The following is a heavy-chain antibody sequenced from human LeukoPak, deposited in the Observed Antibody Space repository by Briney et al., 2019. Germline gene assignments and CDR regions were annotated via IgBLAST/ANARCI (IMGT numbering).Heavy chain of an antibody. D-gene: IGHD2-15*01. Sequence: PGGSLRLSCAASGFTFSSYGMHWVRQAPGKGLEWVAVIWYDGSNKYYADSVKGRFTISRDNSKNTLYLQMNSLRAEDTAVYYCAKAPYCSGGSCWYYFDYWGQGTLVTVSS. CDR2: IWYDGSNK. V-gene: IGHV3-33*06. CDR3: AKAPYCSGGSCWYYFDY. J-gene: IGHJ4*02. CDR1: GFTFSSYG.